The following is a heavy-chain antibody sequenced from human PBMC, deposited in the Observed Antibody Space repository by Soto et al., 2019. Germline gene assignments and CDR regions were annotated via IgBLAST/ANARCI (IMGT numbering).Heavy chain of an antibody. CDR2: IYYSGST. D-gene: IGHD6-6*01. V-gene: IGHV4-30-4*01. CDR1: GGSISSGDYY. J-gene: IGHJ5*02. CDR3: ARSLSSSSGYFDP. Sequence: PSETLSLTCTVSGGSISSGDYYWSWIRQPPGKGLEWIGYIYYSGSTYYNPSLKSRVTISVDTSKNQFSLKLSSVTAADTAVYYCARSLSSSSGYFDPWGQGTLVTVSS.